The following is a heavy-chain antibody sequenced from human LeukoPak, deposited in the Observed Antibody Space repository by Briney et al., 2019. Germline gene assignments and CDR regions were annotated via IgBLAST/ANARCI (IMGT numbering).Heavy chain of an antibody. Sequence: PSETLSLTCTVSGDSISSGDYYWSWIRQPPGKGLEWLGYFHYSGSSNYNPSLKSRVTISVDTSKSQFSLKLSSVTAADTAVYYCARDLVDGYGSGSPPGRWFDPWGQGTLVTVSS. CDR2: FHYSGSS. CDR3: ARDLVDGYGSGSPPGRWFDP. D-gene: IGHD3-10*01. V-gene: IGHV4-61*08. J-gene: IGHJ5*02. CDR1: GDSISSGDYY.